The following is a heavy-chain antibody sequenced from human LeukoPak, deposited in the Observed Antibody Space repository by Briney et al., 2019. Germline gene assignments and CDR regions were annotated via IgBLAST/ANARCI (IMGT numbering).Heavy chain of an antibody. CDR1: GFTFSSYG. Sequence: GGSLRLSCAASGFTFSSYGMHWVRQAPGKGLEWVAFIRYDGSNKYYADSVKGRFTIFRDNSKNTLYLQMNSLRAEDTAVYYCAKDLGSSWPYYFDYWGQGTLVTVSS. CDR3: AKDLGSSWPYYFDY. CDR2: IRYDGSNK. V-gene: IGHV3-30*02. J-gene: IGHJ4*02. D-gene: IGHD6-13*01.